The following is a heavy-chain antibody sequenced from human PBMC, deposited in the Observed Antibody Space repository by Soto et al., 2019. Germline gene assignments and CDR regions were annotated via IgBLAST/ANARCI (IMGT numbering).Heavy chain of an antibody. Sequence: QVHLEESGPGLVKPSQTLSLTCTVSGDYISSGDYYWTWIRQSPGKGLEWMAYIYKSGTTYYNPSLRNRLFISIYMSTNRFSLQVTSVTAADTAFYYCARSLSASSGWFDPWGQGTLVTVSS. J-gene: IGHJ5*02. CDR1: GDYISSGDYY. D-gene: IGHD6-6*01. V-gene: IGHV4-30-4*01. CDR2: IYKSGTT. CDR3: ARSLSASSGWFDP.